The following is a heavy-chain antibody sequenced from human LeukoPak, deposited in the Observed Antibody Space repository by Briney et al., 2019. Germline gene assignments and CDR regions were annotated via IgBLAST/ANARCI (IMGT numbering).Heavy chain of an antibody. CDR1: GGSISSGDHY. CDR2: IYYSGST. V-gene: IGHV4-30-4*08. D-gene: IGHD4-23*01. J-gene: IGHJ4*02. Sequence: PSETLSLTCTVSGGSISSGDHYWSWIRQPPGKGLEWIGYIYYSGSTYYNPSLKSRVSISVDTSKNQFSLKLSSVTAADTAVYYCAREGGVVTSRYYFDYWGQGTLVTVSS. CDR3: AREGGVVTSRYYFDY.